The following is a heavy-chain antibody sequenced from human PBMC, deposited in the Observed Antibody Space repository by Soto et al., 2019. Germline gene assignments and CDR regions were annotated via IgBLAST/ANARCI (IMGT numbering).Heavy chain of an antibody. J-gene: IGHJ4*02. V-gene: IGHV1-2*02. Sequence: ASVKVSCKASGYTLTDNYMHWVREAPGQGLEWMGWINPNGDTNYAQKFQGRVTMTRDTSISTAYMELSRLRSDDTAVYYCARSLTTLTTLLDYWGQGTLVTVSS. CDR2: INPNGDT. CDR1: GYTLTDNY. D-gene: IGHD4-17*01. CDR3: ARSLTTLTTLLDY.